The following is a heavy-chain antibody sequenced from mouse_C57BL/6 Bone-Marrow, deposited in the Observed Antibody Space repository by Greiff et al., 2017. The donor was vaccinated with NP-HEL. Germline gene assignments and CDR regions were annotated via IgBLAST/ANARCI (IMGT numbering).Heavy chain of an antibody. Sequence: VHLVESGPGLVKPSQSLFLTCSITGFPITSGYYWIWIRQSPGKPLEWMGYITHSGETFYNPSLQSPISITRETSKNQFFLQLNSVTTEDTAMYYCAGDKGTAWFAYWGQGTLVTVSA. V-gene: IGHV12-3*01. J-gene: IGHJ3*01. CDR3: AGDKGTAWFAY. CDR1: GFPITSGYY. CDR2: ITHSGET. D-gene: IGHD4-1*01.